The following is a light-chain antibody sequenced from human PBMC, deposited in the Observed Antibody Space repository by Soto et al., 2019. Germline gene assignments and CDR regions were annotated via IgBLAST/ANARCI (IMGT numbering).Light chain of an antibody. CDR3: QSYDTSRRVV. CDR1: SSNIGAGYD. J-gene: IGLJ2*01. Sequence: QAVVTQPPSVSGAPGQRVTISCTGSSSNIGAGYDIHWYQQLPGTAPKVLIYSYSNRPSGVPDRFSGSKSGTSASLAIAGLQAEDEADYYCQSYDTSRRVVFGGGTKLTVL. V-gene: IGLV1-40*01. CDR2: SYS.